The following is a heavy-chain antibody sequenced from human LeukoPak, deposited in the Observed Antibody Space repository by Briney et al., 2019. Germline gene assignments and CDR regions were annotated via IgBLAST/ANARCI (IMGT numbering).Heavy chain of an antibody. Sequence: GRSLRLSCAASGFTFTSYSMNWVRQAPGKGLEWVSTISGGGGSTYYADSVKGRFTISRDNSKNTLYLQVNSLRAEDTAVYYCAKGGKWDVTPFDYWGQGTLVTVSS. J-gene: IGHJ4*02. CDR2: ISGGGGST. CDR3: AKGGKWDVTPFDY. CDR1: GFTFTSYS. V-gene: IGHV3-23*01. D-gene: IGHD1-26*01.